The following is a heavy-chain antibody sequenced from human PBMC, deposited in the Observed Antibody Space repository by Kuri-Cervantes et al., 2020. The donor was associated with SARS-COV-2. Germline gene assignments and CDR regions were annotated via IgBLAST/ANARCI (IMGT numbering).Heavy chain of an antibody. V-gene: IGHV4-4*02. CDR1: GGALNTYNW. CDR3: ARESTYTFDI. CDR2: IFHDGST. Sequence: GSLRLSCVVSGGALNTYNWWTWVRQPPGKGLQWIGEIFHDGSTKFNPSPSLRGRVTMSLDKSKNQLSLNLTSVTAADTAVYYCARESTYTFDIWGQGTLVTVSS. J-gene: IGHJ3*02. D-gene: IGHD2-2*02.